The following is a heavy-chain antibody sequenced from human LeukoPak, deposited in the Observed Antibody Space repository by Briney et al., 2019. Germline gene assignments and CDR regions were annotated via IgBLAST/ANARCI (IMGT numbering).Heavy chain of an antibody. Sequence: PSQTLSLTCAVSGGSISSGGYSWSWIRQPPGKGLEWIGYIYHSGSTYYNPSLKSRVTISVDRSKNQFSLKLSSVTAADTAVYYCARVSMATPIPAYYYYYGMDVWGQGTTVTVSS. D-gene: IGHD5-24*01. V-gene: IGHV4-30-2*01. CDR1: GGSISSGGYS. J-gene: IGHJ6*02. CDR3: ARVSMATPIPAYYYYYGMDV. CDR2: IYHSGST.